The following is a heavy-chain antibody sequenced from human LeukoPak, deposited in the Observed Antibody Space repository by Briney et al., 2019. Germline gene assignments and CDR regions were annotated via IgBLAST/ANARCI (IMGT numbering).Heavy chain of an antibody. D-gene: IGHD2-8*01. J-gene: IGHJ6*02. CDR2: INPSGGST. CDR1: GYNFISYY. CDR3: AREDVVLVDAVRYYYYGMDV. V-gene: IGHV1-46*01. Sequence: ASVKVLCKASGYNFISYYMHWVRQAPGQGLEWMGIINPSGGSTSYAQKFQDRVTMTRDTSTSTVYMELSSLKSEDTAVYYCAREDVVLVDAVRYYYYGMDVWGQGTTVTVSS.